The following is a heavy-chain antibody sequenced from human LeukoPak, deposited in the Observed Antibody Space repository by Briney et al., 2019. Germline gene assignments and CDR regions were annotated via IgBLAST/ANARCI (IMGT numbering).Heavy chain of an antibody. J-gene: IGHJ6*03. V-gene: IGHV1-18*01. Sequence: ASVKVSCKASSYTFTSYGICWVRQAPGQGLEWMGWNSAYNGNTNYAQKLQGRVTMTTDTSTNTAYMELRSLRSDDTAVYYCARGQSVEMATIMNYYMDVWGKGTTVTVSS. D-gene: IGHD5-24*01. CDR2: NSAYNGNT. CDR3: ARGQSVEMATIMNYYMDV. CDR1: SYTFTSYG.